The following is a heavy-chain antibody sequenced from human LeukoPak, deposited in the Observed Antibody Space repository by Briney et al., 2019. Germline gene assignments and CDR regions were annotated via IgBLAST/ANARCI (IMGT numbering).Heavy chain of an antibody. CDR1: GFTFSSYE. CDR3: ASIQGGYYYGMDV. Sequence: GGSLRPSCAASGFTFSSYEMNWVRQAPGKGLEWVSYISSSGSTIYYADSVKGRFTISRDNAKNSLYLQMNSLRAEDTAVYYCASIQGGYYYGMDVWGQGTTVTVSS. CDR2: ISSSGSTI. J-gene: IGHJ6*02. D-gene: IGHD5-18*01. V-gene: IGHV3-48*03.